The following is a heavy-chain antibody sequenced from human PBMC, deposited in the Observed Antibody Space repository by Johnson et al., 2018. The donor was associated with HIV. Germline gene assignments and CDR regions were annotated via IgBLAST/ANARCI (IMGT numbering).Heavy chain of an antibody. Sequence: VQLVESGGGLVKPGGSLRLSCAASGFTFSDAWMSWVRQAPGKGLEWVGRIKSQTDGGTTDYAAPVTGRFTISRDDSKNTLYVQMTSLRQDDTAVYSCYCTDHFGAGSESKGTCDAWGQGTMVTVSS. J-gene: IGHJ3*01. CDR2: IKSQTDGGTT. D-gene: IGHD3-10*01. CDR3: YCTDHFGAGSESKGTCDA. CDR1: GFTFSDAW. V-gene: IGHV3-15*01.